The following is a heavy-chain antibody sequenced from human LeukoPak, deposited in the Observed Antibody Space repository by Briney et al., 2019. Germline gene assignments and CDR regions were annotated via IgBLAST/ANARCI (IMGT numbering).Heavy chain of an antibody. CDR3: AKDSGYSSSWYGLGTD. D-gene: IGHD6-13*01. Sequence: GGSLRLSCAASGFTFDDYAMHWVRQAPGKGLEWVSGISWNSGSIGYADSVKGRFTISRDNAKNSLYPQMNSLRAEDTALYYCAKDSGYSSSWYGLGTDWGQGTLVTVSS. J-gene: IGHJ4*02. CDR2: ISWNSGSI. CDR1: GFTFDDYA. V-gene: IGHV3-9*01.